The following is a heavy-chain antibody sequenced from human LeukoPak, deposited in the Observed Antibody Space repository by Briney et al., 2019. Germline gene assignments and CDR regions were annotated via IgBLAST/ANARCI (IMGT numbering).Heavy chain of an antibody. CDR1: GGSISSGSYY. CDR3: ARAAFDI. V-gene: IGHV4-61*02. CDR2: IYTSGST. Sequence: PSETLSLTCTVSGGSISSGSYYWSWIRQPAGKGLEWIGRIYTSGSTNYNPSLKSRVTISVDTSKNQFSLKLSSVTAADTAVYYCARAAFDIWGRGTMVTVSS. J-gene: IGHJ3*02.